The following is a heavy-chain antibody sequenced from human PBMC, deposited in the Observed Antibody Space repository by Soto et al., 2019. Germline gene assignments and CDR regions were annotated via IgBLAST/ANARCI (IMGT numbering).Heavy chain of an antibody. Sequence: ALVKGSWKASGYSFSDYDINWVRQTPGQGLEWMGWMNPNTGNTRYAHHFQGRLVMTRDTSISTAFMELSSLRSEDTALYYCARGMLATLTDFCGQGTLVTVSS. CDR1: GYSFSDYD. V-gene: IGHV1-8*01. CDR3: ARGMLATLTDF. J-gene: IGHJ4*02. D-gene: IGHD5-12*01. CDR2: MNPNTGNT.